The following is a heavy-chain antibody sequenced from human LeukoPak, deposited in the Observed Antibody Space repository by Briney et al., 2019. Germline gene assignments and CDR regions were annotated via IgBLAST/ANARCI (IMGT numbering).Heavy chain of an antibody. J-gene: IGHJ6*03. V-gene: IGHV3-66*02. Sequence: GGSLRLSCAASGFTVSSSYMSWVRQAPGKGLEWVSVMYSGGSTYYADSVKGRFTISRDNSKNTLYLQMNSLRAEDTAVYYCARDFGGSGSGSMDVWGKGTTVTVSS. CDR3: ARDFGGSGSGSMDV. CDR1: GFTVSSSY. D-gene: IGHD3-10*01. CDR2: MYSGGST.